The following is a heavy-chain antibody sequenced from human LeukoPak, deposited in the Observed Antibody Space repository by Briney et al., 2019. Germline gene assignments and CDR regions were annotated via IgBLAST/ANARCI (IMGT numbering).Heavy chain of an antibody. CDR3: ARDGYGSGSYYLYPFDY. J-gene: IGHJ4*02. CDR1: GFTFSSYS. Sequence: PGGSLRLSCAASGFTFSSYSMNRVRQAPGKGLEWVSSISSSSSYIYYADSVKGRFTISRDNAKNSLYLQMNSLRAEDTAVYYCARDGYGSGSYYLYPFDYWGQGTLVTVSS. V-gene: IGHV3-21*01. CDR2: ISSSSSYI. D-gene: IGHD3-10*01.